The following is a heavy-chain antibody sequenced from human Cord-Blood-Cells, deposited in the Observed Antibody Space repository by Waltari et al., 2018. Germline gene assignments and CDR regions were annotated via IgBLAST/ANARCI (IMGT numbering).Heavy chain of an antibody. CDR1: GFTFSSYA. J-gene: IGHJ4*02. CDR2: ISYDGSNK. Sequence: QVQLVESGGGVVQPGRSLRLSCAASGFTFSSYAMHWVRQAPGKGLEWVAVISYDGSNKYYADSVKGRFTISRDNSKNTLYLQMNSLRAEDTAMYYCAEIRGFDYWGQGTLVTVSS. CDR3: AEIRGFDY. V-gene: IGHV3-30-3*01. D-gene: IGHD3-10*01.